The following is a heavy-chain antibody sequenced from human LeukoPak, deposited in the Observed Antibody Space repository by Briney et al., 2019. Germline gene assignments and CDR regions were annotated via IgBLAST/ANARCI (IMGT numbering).Heavy chain of an antibody. V-gene: IGHV4-61*08. CDR1: GGSVSSGGYY. Sequence: SETLSLTCTVSGGSVSSGGYYWSWIRQPPGKGLEWIGYIYYSRSNNYNPSLKSRVTISVDTSKNQLSLKLSSVTAADTAVYYCARVEVPAAYYFYYYYGMDVWGQGTTVTVSS. D-gene: IGHD2-2*01. CDR2: IYYSRSN. CDR3: ARVEVPAAYYFYYYYGMDV. J-gene: IGHJ6*02.